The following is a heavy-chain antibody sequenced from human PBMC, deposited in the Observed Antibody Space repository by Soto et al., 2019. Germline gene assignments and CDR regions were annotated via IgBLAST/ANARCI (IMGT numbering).Heavy chain of an antibody. CDR2: IAYDGSNA. V-gene: IGHV3-30-3*01. CDR1: GFTFRNYA. Sequence: PGESLKISCAASGFTFRNYAMHWVRQAPGKGLECLAVIAYDGSNAFYRDSVKGRFTISRDNSKNTLYLHMNSLRSEDTGVYYCARGDREDILVVVGARPGEYGIDIWGQGTTVTVS. J-gene: IGHJ6*02. CDR3: ARGDREDILVVVGARPGEYGIDI. D-gene: IGHD2-15*01.